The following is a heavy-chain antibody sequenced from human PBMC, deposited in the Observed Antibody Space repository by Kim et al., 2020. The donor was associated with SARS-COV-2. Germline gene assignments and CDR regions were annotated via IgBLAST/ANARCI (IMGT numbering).Heavy chain of an antibody. CDR3: ARGEVAGNWFDP. D-gene: IGHD6-19*01. Sequence: ASVKVSCKASGYAFTSFAMYWVRQAHGQGLEWMGWIYAGNGNTKLSQNFQDRVTITRDTSASTAYLELSGLKSEDTAVYYCARGEVAGNWFDPWGQGTLVTVSS. CDR2: IYAGNGNT. CDR1: GYAFTSFA. J-gene: IGHJ5*02. V-gene: IGHV1-3*01.